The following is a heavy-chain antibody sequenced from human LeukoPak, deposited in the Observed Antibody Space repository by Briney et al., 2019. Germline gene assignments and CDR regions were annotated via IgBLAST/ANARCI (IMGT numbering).Heavy chain of an antibody. Sequence: GGSLRLSCAASGFTFSSYGMHWVRQAPGKGLEWVAVIWYAGSNKYYADSVKGRFTISRDNSKNTLYLQMNSLRAEDTAVYYCAKDRANYYYDSSVLDYWGQGTLVTVSS. J-gene: IGHJ4*02. CDR1: GFTFSSYG. CDR3: AKDRANYYYDSSVLDY. CDR2: IWYAGSNK. D-gene: IGHD3-22*01. V-gene: IGHV3-33*06.